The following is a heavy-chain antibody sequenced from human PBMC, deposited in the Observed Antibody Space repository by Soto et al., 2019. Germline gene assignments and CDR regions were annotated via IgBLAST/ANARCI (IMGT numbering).Heavy chain of an antibody. V-gene: IGHV1-2*02. CDR1: GYPLTDFY. D-gene: IGHD6-25*01. J-gene: IGHJ2*01. CDR3: AREGGAAPGARREWYLDL. Sequence: QVQLVQSGAEVKKPGASVKVSCKTSGYPLTDFYIHWVRQAPGQGLEWMAWINPHTGDTNTALKFQGRVNMTRDTSINTAFMELTGLSPDDTAVYYCAREGGAAPGARREWYLDLWGRGPLVSVSS. CDR2: INPHTGDT.